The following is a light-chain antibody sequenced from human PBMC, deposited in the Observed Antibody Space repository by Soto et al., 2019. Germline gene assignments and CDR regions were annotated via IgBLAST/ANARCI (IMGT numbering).Light chain of an antibody. J-gene: IGKJ3*01. CDR1: QDISTW. Sequence: DIQMTKSPSTLSASVGDSVTITCRASQDISTWLAWYQQRPGKTPHLLIYDASRLQSGVPSRFSGSGTGPEFTHTVSSMQPDDFATYYCQHRIFGPGTKLEIK. CDR3: QHRI. CDR2: DAS. V-gene: IGKV1-5*01.